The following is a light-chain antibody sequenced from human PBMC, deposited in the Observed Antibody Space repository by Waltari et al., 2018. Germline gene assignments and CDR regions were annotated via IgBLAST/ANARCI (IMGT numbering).Light chain of an antibody. CDR3: AAWDDSLSGFYV. CDR1: SSNIGSHY. J-gene: IGLJ1*01. V-gene: IGLV1-47*01. Sequence: QSVLTQPPSASGTPGQRVTISCSARSSNIGSHYVSWYQQLPGTAPKLLIYRNNQRPSGVPDRFSGSKSGTSASLAISGLRSEDEADYYCAAWDDSLSGFYVFGTGTKVTVL. CDR2: RNN.